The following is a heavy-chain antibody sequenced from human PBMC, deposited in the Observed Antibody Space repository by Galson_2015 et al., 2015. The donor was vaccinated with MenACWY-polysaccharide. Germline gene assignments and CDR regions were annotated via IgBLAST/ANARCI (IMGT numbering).Heavy chain of an antibody. Sequence: SLRLSCAASGFTFTDHYMTWVRQAPGRGLEWVANIKGDGSDKNYVDSVKGRFTISRDNAKNSLYLQMNSLRVEDTAVYYCARDALMAPVDYWGQETLVTVSS. CDR3: ARDALMAPVDY. CDR2: IKGDGSDK. J-gene: IGHJ4*02. V-gene: IGHV3-7*01. CDR1: GFTFTDHY. D-gene: IGHD3-10*01.